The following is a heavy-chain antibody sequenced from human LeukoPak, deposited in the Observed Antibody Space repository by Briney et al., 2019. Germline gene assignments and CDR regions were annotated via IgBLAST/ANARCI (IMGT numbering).Heavy chain of an antibody. V-gene: IGHV3-74*01. J-gene: IGHJ4*02. CDR1: GFTFSSYW. CDR3: ARVQRVASSWYSSRPYYFDY. CDR2: INSDGSST. Sequence: GGSLRLSCAASGFTFSSYWMHWVRQAPGKGLVWVSRINSDGSSTSYADSVKGRFTISRDNAKNTLYLQMSSLRAEDTAVYYCARVQRVASSWYSSRPYYFDYWGQGTLVTVSS. D-gene: IGHD6-13*01.